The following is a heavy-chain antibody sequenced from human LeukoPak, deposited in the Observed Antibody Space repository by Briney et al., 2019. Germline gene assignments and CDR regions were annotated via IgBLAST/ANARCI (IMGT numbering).Heavy chain of an antibody. CDR1: GGSISSVSYY. CDR2: IYTRGST. Sequence: PSETLSLTCTVSGGSISSVSYYCGWIRQPAGKGLEWIGRIYTRGSTNYNPSLRSRVTISVDPAKNQFSLELTSVTGAATAVSYCARLKIDIVVVPAAILYYFDYWGQGNLVTVSS. D-gene: IGHD2-2*02. J-gene: IGHJ4*02. V-gene: IGHV4-61*02. CDR3: ARLKIDIVVVPAAILYYFDY.